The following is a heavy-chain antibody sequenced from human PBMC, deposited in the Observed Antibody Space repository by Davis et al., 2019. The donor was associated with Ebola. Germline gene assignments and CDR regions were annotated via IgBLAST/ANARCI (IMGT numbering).Heavy chain of an antibody. Sequence: GESLKISCAASGFTFSSYWMSWVRQAPGKGLEWVANIKQDGSEKYCVDSVKGRFTISRDNAKNSLYLQMNSLRAEDTAVYYCAKDRGEQQLVLYYYYGMDVWGQGTTVTVSS. CDR3: AKDRGEQQLVLYYYYGMDV. V-gene: IGHV3-7*03. CDR2: IKQDGSEK. J-gene: IGHJ6*02. D-gene: IGHD6-13*01. CDR1: GFTFSSYW.